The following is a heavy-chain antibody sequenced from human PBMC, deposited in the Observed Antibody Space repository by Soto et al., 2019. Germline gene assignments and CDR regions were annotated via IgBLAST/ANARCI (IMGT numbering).Heavy chain of an antibody. J-gene: IGHJ4*02. V-gene: IGHV4-34*01. CDR1: GGSFSGYY. D-gene: IGHD6-19*01. Sequence: QVQLQQWGAGLLKPSETLSLTCAVYGGSFSGYYWSWIRQPPGKGLEWIGEINHSGSTNYNPSLKTRVTISVDTSKNQFSLNLTSVTGADTAVYYCARGYSVAVPGAGLWGQGTLVTVSS. CDR3: ARGYSVAVPGAGL. CDR2: INHSGST.